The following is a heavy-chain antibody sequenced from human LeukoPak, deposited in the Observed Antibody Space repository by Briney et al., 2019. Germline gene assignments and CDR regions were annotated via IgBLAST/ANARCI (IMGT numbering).Heavy chain of an antibody. CDR2: INPSGDVR. J-gene: IGHJ3*02. Sequence: ASVKVSCKASGYTFGTHWMHWVRQAPGQGLEWMGIINPSGDVRLYARKFQGRVTVTRDMSTRTVYMELSDLRPEDTAVYYCARASVKAFDIWGQGTMVTVSS. CDR3: ARASVKAFDI. V-gene: IGHV1-46*01. CDR1: GYTFGTHW.